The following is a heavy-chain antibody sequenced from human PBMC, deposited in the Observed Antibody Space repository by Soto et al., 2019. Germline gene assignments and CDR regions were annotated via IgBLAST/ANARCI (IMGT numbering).Heavy chain of an antibody. D-gene: IGHD4-17*01. CDR1: GFTVSNTY. CDR2: IYSGGNI. Sequence: PGGSLRLSCAASGFTVSNTYMSWVRQAPGKGLEWVSVIYSGGNIYYADSVKGRFTISRDNSRNTLYLQMNSLRAEDTAVYYCARGRNGAAGALDIWGQGTMVTVSS. V-gene: IGHV3-66*01. J-gene: IGHJ3*02. CDR3: ARGRNGAAGALDI.